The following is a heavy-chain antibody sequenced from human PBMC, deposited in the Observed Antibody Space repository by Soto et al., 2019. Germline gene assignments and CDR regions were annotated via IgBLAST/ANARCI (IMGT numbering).Heavy chain of an antibody. D-gene: IGHD3-10*01. Sequence: QVQLVQSGAEVKKPGSSVKVSCKASGGTFSSYAISWVRQAPGQGLEWMGGIIPIFGTANYAQKFQGRVTITADESTSTAYMALSSLRSEDTAVYYCARAGPLRDGSGSYFDYWGQGTLVTVSS. CDR2: IIPIFGTA. CDR3: ARAGPLRDGSGSYFDY. V-gene: IGHV1-69*01. J-gene: IGHJ4*02. CDR1: GGTFSSYA.